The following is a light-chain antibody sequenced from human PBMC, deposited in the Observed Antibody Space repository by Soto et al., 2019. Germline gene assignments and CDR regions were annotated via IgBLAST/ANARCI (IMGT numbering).Light chain of an antibody. Sequence: QSALAQPASVSGSPGQSITISCTGTTSDVGGYNYVSWYQQHPGKAPKLLIYEVSNRPSGVSNCFSGSKSGNTASLTISGLQAEDEAAYYCFSYTTSSAPYVFGTGTTVTVL. CDR2: EVS. CDR1: TSDVGGYNY. V-gene: IGLV2-14*01. CDR3: FSYTTSSAPYV. J-gene: IGLJ1*01.